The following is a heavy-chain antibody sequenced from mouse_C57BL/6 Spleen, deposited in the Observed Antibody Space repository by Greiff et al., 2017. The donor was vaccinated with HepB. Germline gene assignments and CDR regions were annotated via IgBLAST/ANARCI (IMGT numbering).Heavy chain of an antibody. V-gene: IGHV14-4*01. D-gene: IGHD3-2*02. J-gene: IGHJ3*01. CDR3: TTAQAAWFAY. Sequence: VQLKESGAELVRPGASVKLSCTASGFTFTDYYMHWVKQRPEQGLEWIGWIDPENGDTEYASKFQGKATITADTSSNTAYLQLSSLTSEDTAVYYCTTAQAAWFAYWGQGTMVTVSA. CDR2: IDPENGDT. CDR1: GFTFTDYY.